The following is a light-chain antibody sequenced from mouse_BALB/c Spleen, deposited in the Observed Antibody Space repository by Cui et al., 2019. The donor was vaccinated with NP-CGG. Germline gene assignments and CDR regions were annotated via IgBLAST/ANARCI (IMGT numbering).Light chain of an antibody. CDR2: GTH. CDR3: ALWYSNHWV. J-gene: IGLJ1*01. V-gene: IGLV1*01. Sequence: QAVVTQAPAPTTSPGETVTLTCRSSAGAVTTSNYANWVQEKPDHLFTGLIGGTHNRVPGIPARFSGSLIGDKAALTITGAQTEDEAIYFCALWYSNHWVFGGGTKLTVL. CDR1: AGAVTTSNY.